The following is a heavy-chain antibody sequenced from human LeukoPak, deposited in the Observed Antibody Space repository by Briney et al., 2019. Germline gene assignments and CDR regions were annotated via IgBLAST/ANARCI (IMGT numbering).Heavy chain of an antibody. CDR1: GYTFTGYY. J-gene: IGHJ4*02. CDR2: INPNSGGT. V-gene: IGHV1-2*04. D-gene: IGHD3-22*01. CDR3: ARDRYFGYYYDSSGYYYDY. Sequence: GASVKVSCKASGYTFTGYYMHWVRQAPGQGLEWMGWINPNSGGTNYAQKFQGWVTMTRDTSISTAYMELSRLRPDDTAVYYCARDRYFGYYYDSSGYYYDYWGQGTLVTVSS.